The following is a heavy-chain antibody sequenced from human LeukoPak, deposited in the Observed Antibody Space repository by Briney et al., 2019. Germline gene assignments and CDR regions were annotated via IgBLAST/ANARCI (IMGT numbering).Heavy chain of an antibody. CDR3: AKDRTRYDY. CDR1: GFTFSRHW. CDR2: IKQDGSEN. Sequence: GGSLRLSCAASGFTFSRHWMSWVRQAPGKGLEWVANIKQDGSENYYVDSVKGRFTISRDNAKNSLYLQMNSLRAADTAVYYCAKDRTRYDYWGQGTLVTVSS. J-gene: IGHJ4*02. V-gene: IGHV3-7*01. D-gene: IGHD3/OR15-3a*01.